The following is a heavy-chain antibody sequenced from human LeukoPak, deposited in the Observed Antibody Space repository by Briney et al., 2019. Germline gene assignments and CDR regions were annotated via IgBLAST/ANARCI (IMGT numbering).Heavy chain of an antibody. CDR2: ISGSATTI. D-gene: IGHD1-1*01. CDR1: GFTFSDYY. CDR3: ARARRLVHDTSFYIDS. V-gene: IGHV3-11*01. J-gene: IGHJ4*02. Sequence: GGSLRLSCAASGFTFSDYYMSWVRQAPGKGLEWVSHISGSATTIYYADSVKGRFTISRDNAQNSLYLQMDSLRAEDTAVYFCARARRLVHDTSFYIDSWGQGALVTVSS.